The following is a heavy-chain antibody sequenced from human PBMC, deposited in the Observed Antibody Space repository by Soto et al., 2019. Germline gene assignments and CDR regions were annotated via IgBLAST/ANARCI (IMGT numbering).Heavy chain of an antibody. CDR2: INHSGST. J-gene: IGHJ5*02. CDR1: GGSFSGYY. Sequence: SETLSLTCAVYGGSFSGYYWSWIRQPPGKGLEWIGEINHSGSTNYNPSLKSRVTISVEPSKNQFSLKLSSVTAADTAVYYCARARTQLSRQQLSKGGQRFDPWGQGTLVTVSS. CDR3: ARARTQLSRQQLSKGGQRFDP. D-gene: IGHD6-13*01. V-gene: IGHV4-34*01.